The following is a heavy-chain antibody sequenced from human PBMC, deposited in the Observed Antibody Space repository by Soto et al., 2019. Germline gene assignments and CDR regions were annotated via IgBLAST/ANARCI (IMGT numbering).Heavy chain of an antibody. CDR2: IYHSGST. CDR1: GGSISSSNW. CDR3: ARQAIAVAGKFDY. D-gene: IGHD6-19*01. V-gene: IGHV4-4*02. Sequence: SETLSLTCAVSGGSISSSNWWSVVRQPPGKGLEWIGEIYHSGSTNYNPSLKSRVTISVDKSKNQFSLKLSSVTAADAAVYHCARQAIAVAGKFDYWGQGTLVTSPQ. J-gene: IGHJ4*02.